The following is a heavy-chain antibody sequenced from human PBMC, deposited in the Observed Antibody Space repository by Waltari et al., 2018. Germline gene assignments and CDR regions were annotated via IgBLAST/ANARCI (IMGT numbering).Heavy chain of an antibody. J-gene: IGHJ4*02. D-gene: IGHD3-22*01. CDR1: GGSFSGSY. V-gene: IGHV4-34*01. CDR2: INHSGST. CDR3: ASTPFRVSHYYDSSGLWY. Sequence: QVQLQQWGAGLLKPSETLSLTCAVYGGSFSGSYWSWIRQPPGKGLEWIGEINHSGSTNYNPSLKSRVTISVDTSKNQFSLKLSSVTAADTAVYYCASTPFRVSHYYDSSGLWYWGQGTLVTVSS.